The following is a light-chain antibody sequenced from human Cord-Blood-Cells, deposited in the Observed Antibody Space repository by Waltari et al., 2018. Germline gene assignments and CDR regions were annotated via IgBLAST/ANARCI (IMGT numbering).Light chain of an antibody. J-gene: IGLJ3*02. V-gene: IGLV2-23*01. CDR3: CSYAGSSTWL. Sequence: SALTQPASVSGSPGQAITIPCTGTSSDVGSSNLVSWYQQHPGKAPKLMIYEGSKRPSGVSNRFSGSKSGNTASLTISGLQAEDEADYYCCSYAGSSTWLFGGGTKLTVL. CDR2: EGS. CDR1: SSDVGSSNL.